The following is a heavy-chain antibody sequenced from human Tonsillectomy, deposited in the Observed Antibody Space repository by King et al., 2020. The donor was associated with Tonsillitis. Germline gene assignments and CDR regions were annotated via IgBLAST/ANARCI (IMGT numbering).Heavy chain of an antibody. CDR3: ARGREQWLATSAFDI. CDR2: ISSSSGYT. CDR1: GFTFSDYY. Sequence: VQLVESGGGLVKPGGSLRLSCAASGFTFSDYYLTWIRQAPGRGREGLSYISSSSGYTRSADSLKGRFTISRDNAKNSMYLQMNSLRAEDTAVYYCARGREQWLATSAFDIWGQGTMGTVSS. D-gene: IGHD6-19*01. J-gene: IGHJ3*02. V-gene: IGHV3-11*05.